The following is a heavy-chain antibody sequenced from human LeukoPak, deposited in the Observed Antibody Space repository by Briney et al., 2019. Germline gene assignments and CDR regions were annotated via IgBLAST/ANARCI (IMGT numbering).Heavy chain of an antibody. CDR2: IDNAGSIT. V-gene: IGHV3-74*03. CDR3: VRSAFHAGSGNYYDY. Sequence: GGSLRLSCAASGFTFSTYWMHWVRQAPGKGLVWVSRIDNAGSITTYADSVKGRFTISRDNAENTLYLQMNSLRVEDTAVYYCVRSAFHAGSGNYYDYWGQGTLVTVSS. D-gene: IGHD3-22*01. J-gene: IGHJ4*02. CDR1: GFTFSTYW.